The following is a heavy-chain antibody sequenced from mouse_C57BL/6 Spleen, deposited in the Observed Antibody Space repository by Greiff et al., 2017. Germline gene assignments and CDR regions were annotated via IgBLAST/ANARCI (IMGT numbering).Heavy chain of an antibody. Sequence: EVKVVESGEGLVKPGGSLKLSCAASGFTFSSYAMSWVRQTPEKRLEWVAYISSGGDYIYYADTVKGRFTISRDNARNTLYLQMSSLKSEDTAMYYCTRYGNYPLYAMDYWGQGTSVTVSS. CDR3: TRYGNYPLYAMDY. CDR2: ISSGGDYI. D-gene: IGHD2-1*01. CDR1: GFTFSSYA. V-gene: IGHV5-9-1*02. J-gene: IGHJ4*01.